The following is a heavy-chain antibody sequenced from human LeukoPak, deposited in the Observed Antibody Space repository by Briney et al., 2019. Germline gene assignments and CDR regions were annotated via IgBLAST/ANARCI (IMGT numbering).Heavy chain of an antibody. D-gene: IGHD2-21*02. V-gene: IGHV3-7*01. CDR3: ARPGSLVTADLDAFDI. J-gene: IGHJ3*02. CDR1: GFTFSSYW. CDR2: IKQDGSEK. Sequence: GGSLRLSCAASGFTFSSYWMSWVRQAPGKGLEWVANIKQDGSEKYYVDSVKGRFTISRDNAKNSLYLQMNSLRAEDTAVYYCARPGSLVTADLDAFDIWGQGTMVTVSS.